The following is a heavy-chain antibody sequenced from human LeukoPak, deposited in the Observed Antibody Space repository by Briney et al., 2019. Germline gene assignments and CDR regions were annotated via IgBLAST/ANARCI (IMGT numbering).Heavy chain of an antibody. CDR2: INHSGST. V-gene: IGHV4-34*01. J-gene: IGHJ6*03. CDR3: ARGLIAARLYYYYYMDV. D-gene: IGHD6-6*01. CDR1: GGSFSGYY. Sequence: PSETLSLTCAVYGGSFSGYYWSWIRQPPGKGLEWIGEINHSGSTNYNPSLKSRVTIPVDTSKNQFSLKLSSVTAADTAVYYCARGLIAARLYYYYYMDVWGKGTTVTVSS.